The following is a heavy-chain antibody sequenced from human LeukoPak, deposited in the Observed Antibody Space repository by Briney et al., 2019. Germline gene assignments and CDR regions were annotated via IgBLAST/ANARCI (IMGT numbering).Heavy chain of an antibody. D-gene: IGHD6-13*01. CDR1: GGSISSYY. Sequence: SETLSLTCTVSGGSISSYYWSWIRQPPGKGLEWIGYIYYSGSTNYNPSLKSRVTISVDTSKNQFSLKLSSVTAADTAVYYCASLTHSSSWYYFDCWGQGTLVTVSS. CDR3: ASLTHSSSWYYFDC. J-gene: IGHJ4*02. V-gene: IGHV4-59*08. CDR2: IYYSGST.